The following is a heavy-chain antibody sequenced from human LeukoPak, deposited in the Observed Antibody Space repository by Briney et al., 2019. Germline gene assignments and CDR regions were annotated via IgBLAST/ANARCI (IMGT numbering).Heavy chain of an antibody. CDR1: EFTFSSFR. V-gene: IGHV3-74*01. Sequence: GGSLRLSCAASEFTFSSFRMHWVRQAPGKGLVWVSQINSDGASTTYADSVRDRFTISRDSAKITLFLQMNSLRAEDTAVYYCARGFSGYTYGPDYWGQGTLVTVSS. J-gene: IGHJ4*02. D-gene: IGHD5-18*01. CDR2: INSDGAST. CDR3: ARGFSGYTYGPDY.